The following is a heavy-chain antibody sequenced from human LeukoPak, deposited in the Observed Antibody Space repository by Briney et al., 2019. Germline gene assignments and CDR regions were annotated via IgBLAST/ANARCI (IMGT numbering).Heavy chain of an antibody. CDR1: GGSISSNSDY. Sequence: SETLSLTCTVSGGSISSNSDYWGWIRQPPGKGLEWIGSIYYSGTTYYNPSLKSRVTISVDTPRNQFSLNLSSMTAADTAVYYCARDSYSAPAPLFDYWGQGTLVTVSS. D-gene: IGHD2-15*01. J-gene: IGHJ4*02. V-gene: IGHV4-39*07. CDR3: ARDSYSAPAPLFDY. CDR2: IYYSGTT.